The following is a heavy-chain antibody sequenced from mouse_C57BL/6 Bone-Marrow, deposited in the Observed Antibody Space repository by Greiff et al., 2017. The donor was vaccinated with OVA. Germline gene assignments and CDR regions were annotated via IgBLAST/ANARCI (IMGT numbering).Heavy chain of an antibody. Sequence: VQLQQSGAELVRPGASVKLSCTASGFNIKDDYMHWVKQRPEQGLEGIGWIDPENGDTEYASKFQGKATITADTSSNTAYLQLSSLTSEDTAVYYCTTGWDDGFAYWGQGTLVTVSA. CDR1: GFNIKDDY. J-gene: IGHJ3*01. CDR3: TTGWDDGFAY. D-gene: IGHD4-1*01. V-gene: IGHV14-4*01. CDR2: IDPENGDT.